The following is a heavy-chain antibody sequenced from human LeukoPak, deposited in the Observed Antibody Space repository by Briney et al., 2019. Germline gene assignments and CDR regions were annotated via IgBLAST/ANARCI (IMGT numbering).Heavy chain of an antibody. CDR1: GFTVSSNY. Sequence: GGSLRLSCAASGFTVSSNYMSWVRQAPGKGLEWVSVIYSGGSTYYADSVKGRFTISRDNAKNTLYLQMNSLRAEDTAVYYCARVPAYGSGAYYYGMDVWGQGTTVTVSS. J-gene: IGHJ6*02. CDR2: IYSGGST. CDR3: ARVPAYGSGAYYYGMDV. V-gene: IGHV3-66*01. D-gene: IGHD3-10*01.